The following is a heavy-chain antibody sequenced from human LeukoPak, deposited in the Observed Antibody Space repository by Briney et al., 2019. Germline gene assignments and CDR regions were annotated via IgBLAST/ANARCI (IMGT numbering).Heavy chain of an antibody. CDR1: GFSFSSYW. J-gene: IGHJ5*02. Sequence: GGSLRLSCAASGFSFSSYWMSWVRQAPGKGLEWVANINQDGSEKFYVDSVKGRYTISRDNAKNSVCLQMNSLRAEDTAVYYCAKNSAHTIFGVVIQNWFDPWGQGTLVTVSS. V-gene: IGHV3-7*03. CDR3: AKNSAHTIFGVVIQNWFDP. D-gene: IGHD3-3*01. CDR2: INQDGSEK.